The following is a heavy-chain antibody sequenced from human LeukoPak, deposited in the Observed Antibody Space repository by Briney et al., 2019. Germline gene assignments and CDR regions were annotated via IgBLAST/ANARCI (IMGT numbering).Heavy chain of an antibody. CDR3: ARGETGTTWVPGAFDI. CDR2: IIPIFGTA. Sequence: GASVKVSCKASGYTFTGYYMHWVRQAPGQGLEWMGGIIPIFGTANYAQKFQGRVTITADESTSTAYMELSSLRSEDTAVYYCARGETGTTWVPGAFDIWGQGTMVTVSS. CDR1: GYTFTGYY. V-gene: IGHV1-69*13. J-gene: IGHJ3*02. D-gene: IGHD1-1*01.